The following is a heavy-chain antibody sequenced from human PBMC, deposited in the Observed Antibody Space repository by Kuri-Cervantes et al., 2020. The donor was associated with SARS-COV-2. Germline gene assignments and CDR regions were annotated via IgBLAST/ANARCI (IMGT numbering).Heavy chain of an antibody. CDR2: ISTGSKYV. J-gene: IGHJ5*02. Sequence: GGSLRLSCVISGFNFGRYSMSWVRQPPGKGLEWVSSISTGSKYVYYADSLKSRFSVSRDNARNSLYLQMNTLRAEDTAVYCCARDSDYGGGFDLWGQGTPVTVSS. CDR3: ARDSDYGGGFDL. D-gene: IGHD4-23*01. V-gene: IGHV3-21*01. CDR1: GFNFGRYS.